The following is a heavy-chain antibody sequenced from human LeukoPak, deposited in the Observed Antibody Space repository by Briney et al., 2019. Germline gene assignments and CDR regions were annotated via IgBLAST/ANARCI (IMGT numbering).Heavy chain of an antibody. CDR2: ISSSSSTI. V-gene: IGHV3-48*04. J-gene: IGHJ6*03. Sequence: PGGSLRLSCAASGFTFSSYSMNWVRQAPGKGLEWVSYISSSSSTIYYADSVKGRFTISRDNAKNSLYLQMNSLRAEDTAVYYCARAGIAAAGPYYYYMDVWGKGTTVTVSS. CDR1: GFTFSSYS. CDR3: ARAGIAAAGPYYYYMDV. D-gene: IGHD6-13*01.